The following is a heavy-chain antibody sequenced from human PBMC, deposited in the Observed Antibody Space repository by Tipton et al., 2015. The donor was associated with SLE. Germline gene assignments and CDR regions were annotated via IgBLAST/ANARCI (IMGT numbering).Heavy chain of an antibody. V-gene: IGHV3-23*01. CDR1: GFTFSSYA. CDR3: AKERGGNYYFYYGMDV. CDR2: ISGSGGST. D-gene: IGHD3-16*01. J-gene: IGHJ6*02. Sequence: SLRLSCAASGFTFSSYAMSWVRQAPGKGLEWVSAISGSGGSTYYADSVKGRFTISRDNSKNTLYLQMNSLRAEDTAVYYCAKERGGNYYFYYGMDVWGQGTTVTVSS.